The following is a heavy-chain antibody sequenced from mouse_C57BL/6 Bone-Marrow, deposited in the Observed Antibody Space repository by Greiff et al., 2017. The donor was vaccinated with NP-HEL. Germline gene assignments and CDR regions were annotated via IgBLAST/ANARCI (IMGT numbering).Heavy chain of an antibody. CDR1: GYTFTNYW. Sequence: VKLMESGAELVRPGPSVKMSCKASGYTFTNYWIGWAKQRPGHGLEWIGDIYPGGGYTNYNEKFKGKATLTADKSSSTAYMQFSSLTSEDSAIYYCARKIYDGYSYYFDYWGQGTTLTVSS. V-gene: IGHV1-63*01. CDR3: ARKIYDGYSYYFDY. CDR2: IYPGGGYT. J-gene: IGHJ2*01. D-gene: IGHD2-3*01.